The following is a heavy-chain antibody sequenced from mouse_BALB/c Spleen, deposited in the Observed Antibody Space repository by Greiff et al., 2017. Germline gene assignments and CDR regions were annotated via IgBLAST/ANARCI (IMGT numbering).Heavy chain of an antibody. CDR2: ISSGGST. CDR3: ARRDYDDAMDY. CDR1: GFTFSSYA. D-gene: IGHD2-4*01. J-gene: IGHJ4*01. Sequence: EVKLEESGGGLVKPGGSLKLSCAASGFTFSSYAMSWVRQTPEKRLEWVASISSGGSTYYPDSVKGRFTISRDNARNILYLQMSSLRSEDTAMYYCARRDYDDAMDYWGQGTSVTVSS. V-gene: IGHV5-6-5*01.